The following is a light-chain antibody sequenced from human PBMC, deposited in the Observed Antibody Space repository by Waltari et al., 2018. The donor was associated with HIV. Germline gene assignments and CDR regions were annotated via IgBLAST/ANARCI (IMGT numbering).Light chain of an antibody. Sequence: SSVLTHPPSVSVAPGNTALITSGGNNSARKRVPWYQQKAGQAPMLLIYYDSDRPSGIPERFSGSNSGNTATLTISRVGDGDEADYYCQVWDSSSDHVLFGGGTKLTVL. J-gene: IGLJ2*01. CDR2: YDS. CDR1: NSARKR. V-gene: IGLV3-21*04. CDR3: QVWDSSSDHVL.